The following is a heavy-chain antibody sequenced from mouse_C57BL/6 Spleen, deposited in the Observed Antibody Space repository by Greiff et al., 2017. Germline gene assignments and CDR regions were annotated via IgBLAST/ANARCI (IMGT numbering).Heavy chain of an antibody. D-gene: IGHD2-10*02. CDR1: GYTFTSYW. CDR3: ARSRYGNYEFAY. V-gene: IGHV1-64*01. CDR2: IHPNSGST. Sequence: QVQLKQPGAELVKPGASVKLSCKASGYTFTSYWMHWVKQRPGQGLEWIGMIHPNSGSTNYNEKFKGKATLTVDKSSSTAYMQLSSLTSEDSAVYYCARSRYGNYEFAYWGQGTLVTVSA. J-gene: IGHJ3*01.